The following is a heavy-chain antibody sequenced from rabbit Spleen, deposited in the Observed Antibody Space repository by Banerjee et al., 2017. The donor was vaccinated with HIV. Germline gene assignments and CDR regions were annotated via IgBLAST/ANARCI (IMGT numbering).Heavy chain of an antibody. V-gene: IGHV1S45*01. CDR1: GFTLSTYYM. D-gene: IGHD1-1*01. J-gene: IGHJ6*01. CDR2: IDGGSSGST. CDR3: ARYLNGGALYTTMDL. Sequence: QEQLVESGGGLVRPEGSLKLSCTASGFTLSTYYMNWVRQAPGKGLEWIVCIDGGSSGSTYYATWAKGRFTVSKTSSTTGTLQMTSLTAADTATYFCARYLNGGALYTTMDLWGPGTLVTVS.